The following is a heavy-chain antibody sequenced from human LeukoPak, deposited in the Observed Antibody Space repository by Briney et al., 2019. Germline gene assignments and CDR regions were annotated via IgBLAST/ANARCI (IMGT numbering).Heavy chain of an antibody. Sequence: ASVNVSCKASGYTFSTYGVTWVRQAPGQGLEWMGYISNYYGNTKYAQKVQGRVTITTDTSTSTAYMELTSLTSDDTAVYYCARGGEYCSRGSCYFDYWGQGTLVTVSS. CDR1: GYTFSTYG. V-gene: IGHV1-18*01. J-gene: IGHJ4*03. CDR3: ARGGEYCSRGSCYFDY. CDR2: ISNYYGNT. D-gene: IGHD2-15*01.